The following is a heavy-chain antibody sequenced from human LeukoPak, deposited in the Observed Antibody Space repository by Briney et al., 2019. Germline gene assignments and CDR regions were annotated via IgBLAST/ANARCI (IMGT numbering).Heavy chain of an antibody. CDR1: GFTFDDYA. Sequence: GRSLRLSCAASGFTFDDYAMHWVRQAPGQGLEWVSGISWNSGSIGYADSVKGRFTISRDNAKNSLYLQMNSLRAEDTALYYWAKDIGDGIAAPYWFDPGGQGTLVTVS. CDR2: ISWNSGSI. D-gene: IGHD6-6*01. CDR3: AKDIGDGIAAPYWFDP. V-gene: IGHV3-9*01. J-gene: IGHJ5*02.